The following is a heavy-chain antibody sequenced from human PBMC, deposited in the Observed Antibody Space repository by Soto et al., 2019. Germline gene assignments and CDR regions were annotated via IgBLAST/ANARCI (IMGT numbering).Heavy chain of an antibody. D-gene: IGHD3-22*01. CDR1: GDSVTISDYY. J-gene: IGHJ4*02. V-gene: IGHV4-39*01. Sequence: QLQLQESGPGLVKPSETLSLTCTVSGDSVTISDYYWGWIRQPPGKGLEWIGSIHYSGSTYYNPSLKSRVTISGDTSKKQFSLKLTSVTAADAAVYYCAAHDSRGYYAEYRGQGTLVTVSA. CDR3: AAHDSRGYYAEY. CDR2: IHYSGST.